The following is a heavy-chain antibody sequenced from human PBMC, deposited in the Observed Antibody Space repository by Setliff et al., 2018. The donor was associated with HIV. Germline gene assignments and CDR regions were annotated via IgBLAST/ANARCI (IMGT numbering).Heavy chain of an antibody. CDR2: IIPILGIA. V-gene: IGHV1-69*10. Sequence: SVKVSCKASGGTFSSYAISWVRQAPGQGLEWMGGIIPILGIANYAQKFQGRVTITTDESTSTAYMELSSLRSDDTAVYYCARARTRVQGGKSLYYMDVWGKGTTVTVSS. CDR3: ARARTRVQGGKSLYYMDV. D-gene: IGHD2-15*01. CDR1: GGTFSSYA. J-gene: IGHJ6*03.